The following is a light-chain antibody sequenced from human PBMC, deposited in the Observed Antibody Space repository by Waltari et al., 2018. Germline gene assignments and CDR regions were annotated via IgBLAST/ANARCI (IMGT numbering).Light chain of an antibody. CDR3: QSYDSSLSRYV. CDR2: GNS. V-gene: IGLV1-40*01. CDR1: SSNIVANHV. Sequence: QSVLTQPPSVSGAPGQLVPIPCTGSSSNIVANHVVHWYQPVPGTPPNPLIDGNSKRPSGVPDRFSASKSGTSASLAITGLQADDEADYYCQSYDSSLSRYVFGSGTEVTVL. J-gene: IGLJ1*01.